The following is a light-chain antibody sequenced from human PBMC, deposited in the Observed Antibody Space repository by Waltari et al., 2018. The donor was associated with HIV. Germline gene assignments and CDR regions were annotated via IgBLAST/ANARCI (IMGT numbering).Light chain of an antibody. J-gene: IGKJ1*01. CDR1: QDIGSW. CDR3: QQSHTFPRT. CDR2: GAS. V-gene: IGKV1-12*01. Sequence: IQMTQSPSAVSASVGDRFTIACRASQDIGSWLAWYQQKPGKAPNLLIYGASSLQSGVPSRFSGSGSGTDFTLSISSLQPEDFAIYYCQQSHTFPRTFGQGTNIEIK.